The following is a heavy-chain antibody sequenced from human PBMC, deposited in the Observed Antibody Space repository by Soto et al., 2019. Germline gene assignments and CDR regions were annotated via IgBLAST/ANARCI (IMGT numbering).Heavy chain of an antibody. CDR1: GGSISGGVYY. J-gene: IGHJ2*01. D-gene: IGHD4-17*01. V-gene: IGHV4-30-4*01. CDR2: IVDSGSS. Sequence: QVQLQESGPGLVKPSQTLSLTCTVSGGSISGGVYYWSWIRQPPGKGMEWIGYIVDSGSSYYNPSLNSRVTISVDTSKNQFSLRLSSVTAADTAVYYCAREIIPLTTDWYFDLWGRGTLVTVSS. CDR3: AREIIPLTTDWYFDL.